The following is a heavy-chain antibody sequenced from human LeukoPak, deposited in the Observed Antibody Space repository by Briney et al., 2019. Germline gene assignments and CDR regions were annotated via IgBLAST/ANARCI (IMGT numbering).Heavy chain of an antibody. CDR1: GFTFSSYT. CDR2: ISSSINYI. V-gene: IGHV3-21*01. D-gene: IGHD1-14*01. CDR3: ARSRTSSPYDKNLNF. J-gene: IGHJ4*02. Sequence: GGSLRLSCAASGFTFSSYTMSWVREAPGKGLEWVSSISSSINYIYHADSVKGRFTISRDDAQDSVYLQMNSLKDEDTAVYYCARSRTSSPYDKNLNFWGQGTLVIVSS.